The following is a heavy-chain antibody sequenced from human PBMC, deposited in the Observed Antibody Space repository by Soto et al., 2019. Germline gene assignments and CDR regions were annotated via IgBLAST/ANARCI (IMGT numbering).Heavy chain of an antibody. Sequence: ASVKVSCKASGYTFTSYGISWVRQAPGQGLEWMGWISAYNGNTNYAQKLQGRVTMTTDTSTSTAYMELRSLRSDDTAVYYCARDLAPVVVTAINYYYYGMDVWGQGTTVTVSS. V-gene: IGHV1-18*04. CDR3: ARDLAPVVVTAINYYYYGMDV. D-gene: IGHD2-21*02. J-gene: IGHJ6*02. CDR2: ISAYNGNT. CDR1: GYTFTSYG.